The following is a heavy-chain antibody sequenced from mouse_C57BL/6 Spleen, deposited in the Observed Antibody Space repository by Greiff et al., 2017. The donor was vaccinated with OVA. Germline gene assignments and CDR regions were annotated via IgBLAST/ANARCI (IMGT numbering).Heavy chain of an antibody. CDR2: IYPGDGDT. Sequence: VKLQESGPELVKPGASVKISCKASGYAFSSSWMNWVKQRPGKGLEWIGRIYPGDGDTNYNGKFKGKATLTADKSSSTAYMQLSSLTSEDSAVYFCARSGLRPSFDYWGQGTTLTVSS. J-gene: IGHJ2*01. CDR1: GYAFSSSW. D-gene: IGHD3-2*02. CDR3: ARSGLRPSFDY. V-gene: IGHV1-82*01.